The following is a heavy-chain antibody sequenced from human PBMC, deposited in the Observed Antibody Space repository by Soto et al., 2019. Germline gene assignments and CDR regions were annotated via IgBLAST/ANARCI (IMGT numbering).Heavy chain of an antibody. J-gene: IGHJ4*02. D-gene: IGHD2-21*02. V-gene: IGHV1-3*01. CDR1: GYTFTSYA. CDR3: AKDKVPVVVTAPFDY. CDR2: INAGNGNT. Sequence: ASVKVSCKASGYTFTSYALHWVRQAPGQRLEWMGWINAGNGNTKYSQKFQGRVTITRDTSASTAYMELSSLRSEDTAVYYCAKDKVPVVVTAPFDYWGQGTLVTVSS.